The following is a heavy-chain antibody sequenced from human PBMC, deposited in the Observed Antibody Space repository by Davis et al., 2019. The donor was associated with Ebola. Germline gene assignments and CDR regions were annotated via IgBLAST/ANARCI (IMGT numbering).Heavy chain of an antibody. D-gene: IGHD3-16*01. J-gene: IGHJ5*02. CDR2: INPSGGST. CDR1: GYTFTSYY. CDR3: ARDLYDYVWGSYHHPYWFDP. V-gene: IGHV1-46*01. Sequence: ASVKVSCKASGYTFTSYYMHWVRQAPGQGLEWMGIINPSGGSTSYAQKFQGRVTMTRDTSTSTVYMELSSLRSEDTAVYYCARDLYDYVWGSYHHPYWFDPWGQGTLVTVSS.